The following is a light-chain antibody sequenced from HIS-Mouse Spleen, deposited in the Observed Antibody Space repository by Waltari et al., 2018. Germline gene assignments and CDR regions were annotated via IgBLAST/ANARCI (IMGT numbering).Light chain of an antibody. CDR3: CSYAGSSTYVV. V-gene: IGLV2-23*01. Sequence: QSALTPPASVSGSPGQSITISCTGTSSDVGIYNLVSWYQQHPGKAPKLMIYEGSKRPSGVSNRFSGSKSGNTASLTISGLQAEDEADYYCCSYAGSSTYVVFGGGTKLTVL. J-gene: IGLJ2*01. CDR2: EGS. CDR1: SSDVGIYNL.